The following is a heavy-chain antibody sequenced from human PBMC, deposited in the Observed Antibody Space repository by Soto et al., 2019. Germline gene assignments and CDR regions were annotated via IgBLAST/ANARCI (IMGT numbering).Heavy chain of an antibody. CDR1: GFTFSSFS. V-gene: IGHV3-21*01. D-gene: IGHD6-19*01. Sequence: EVSLVESGGGLVKPGGSLRVSCAASGFTFSSFSMNWVRQAPGKGLEWVASISFSSSNIYHAASLMGPFTICQDNAQNSLYLQMNSQRAEDTPVYYFAISPQWTPLLRGGMEVWGRGTTVIVAS. CDR3: AISPQWTPLLRGGMEV. J-gene: IGHJ6*02. CDR2: ISFSSSNI.